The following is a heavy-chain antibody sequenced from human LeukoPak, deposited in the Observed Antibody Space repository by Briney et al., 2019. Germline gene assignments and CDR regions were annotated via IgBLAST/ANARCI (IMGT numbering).Heavy chain of an antibody. Sequence: SETLSLTCTVAGGSISSSGYYWDWIRQPPGKGLDWTGTIHYSGTTFYKSSLESRLTMSVDTSKNQFSLKLSSVTAADTAVYYCVRRVDYYGSGSYFYYDYWGQGTLVTVSS. J-gene: IGHJ4*02. CDR1: GGSISSSGYY. CDR3: VRRVDYYGSGSYFYYDY. V-gene: IGHV4-39*01. CDR2: IHYSGTT. D-gene: IGHD3-10*01.